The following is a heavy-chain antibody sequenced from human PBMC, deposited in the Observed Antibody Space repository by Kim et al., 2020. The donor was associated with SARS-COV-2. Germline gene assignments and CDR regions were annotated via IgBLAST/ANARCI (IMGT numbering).Heavy chain of an antibody. D-gene: IGHD6-19*01. V-gene: IGHV1-46*01. Sequence: FQGRATMPRETSTSTVYMELSSLRSEDTAVYYCARESSGWSHGYYGMDVWGQGTTVTVSS. J-gene: IGHJ6*02. CDR3: ARESSGWSHGYYGMDV.